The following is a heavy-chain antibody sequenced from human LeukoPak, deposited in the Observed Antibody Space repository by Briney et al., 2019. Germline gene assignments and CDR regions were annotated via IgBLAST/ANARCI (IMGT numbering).Heavy chain of an antibody. Sequence: GGSLRLSCAASGFTFSGSAIHWVRQSSRKGLEWVGQIDKKDKGYATATAYAASVKGRFTISRDDSINTAYLQMKSLKTEDTALYYCTRVSGTYNWFDPWGQGTLVTVSS. CDR1: GFTFSGSA. D-gene: IGHD1-26*01. J-gene: IGHJ5*02. CDR3: TRVSGTYNWFDP. CDR2: IDKKDKGYATAT. V-gene: IGHV3-73*01.